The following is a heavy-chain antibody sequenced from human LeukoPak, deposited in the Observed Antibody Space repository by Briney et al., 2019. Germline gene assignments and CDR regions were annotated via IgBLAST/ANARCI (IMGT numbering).Heavy chain of an antibody. D-gene: IGHD3-10*01. CDR3: TRDRVGTMVY. J-gene: IGHJ4*02. CDR2: IKEDGSEI. Sequence: GGSLRLSCAASGFTFSSYWVSWVRQAPGKGLEWVANIKEDGSEIYYVDSVKGRFTISRDNAKNSLFLQMNNLRVEDTAVYYCTRDRVGTMVYWGQGTLVTVSS. CDR1: GFTFSSYW. V-gene: IGHV3-7*01.